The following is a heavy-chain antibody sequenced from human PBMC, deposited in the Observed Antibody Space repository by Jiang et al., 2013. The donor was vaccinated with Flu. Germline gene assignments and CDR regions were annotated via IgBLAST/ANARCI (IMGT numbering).Heavy chain of an antibody. CDR3: ARAGNYYYDSSGVSGV. J-gene: IGHJ4*02. CDR2: INPSGGST. D-gene: IGHD3-22*01. V-gene: IGHV1-46*01. Sequence: VRQAPGQGLEWMGIINPSGGSTSYAQKFQGRVTMTRDTSTSTVYMELSSLRSEDTAVYYCARAGNYYYDSSGVSGVWGQGTLVTVSS.